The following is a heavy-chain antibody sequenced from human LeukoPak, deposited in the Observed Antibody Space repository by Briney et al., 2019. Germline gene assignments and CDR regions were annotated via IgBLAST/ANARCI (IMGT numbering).Heavy chain of an antibody. D-gene: IGHD3-22*01. V-gene: IGHV3-23*01. CDR2: ISGSGGST. CDR1: GFTFSSYA. CDR3: AKVGYDSSGYYEARGRYYSDY. J-gene: IGHJ4*02. Sequence: PGGSLRLSCAASGFTFSSYAMSWVRQAPGKGLEWVSAISGSGGSTYYADSVKGRFTISRDNSKSTLYLQMNSLRAEDTAVYYCAKVGYDSSGYYEARGRYYSDYWGQGTLVTVSS.